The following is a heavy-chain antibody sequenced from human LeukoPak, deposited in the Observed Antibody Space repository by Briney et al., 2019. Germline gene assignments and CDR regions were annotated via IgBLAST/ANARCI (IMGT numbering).Heavy chain of an antibody. CDR1: GYSISSGYY. V-gene: IGHV4-38-2*01. CDR3: ARWAWGYFDY. J-gene: IGHJ4*02. CDR2: IYHSGST. Sequence: SETLSLTRAVSGYSISSGYYWGWIRQPPGKGLEWIGSIYHSGSTYYNPSLKSRVTISVDTSKNQFSLKVSSVSAADTAVYYCARWAWGYFDYWGQGTLVTVSS. D-gene: IGHD3-16*01.